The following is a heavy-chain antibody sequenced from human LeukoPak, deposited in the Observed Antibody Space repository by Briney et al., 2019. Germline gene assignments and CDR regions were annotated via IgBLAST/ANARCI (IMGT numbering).Heavy chain of an antibody. Sequence: PGGTLRLSCAASGFTFTDYYISWVRQAPGKGLEWVASINQDGSTKIYVNSVKGRFTISRDNAKESVYLQMDNLTADDTAVYYCARSLWPEDSWGQGTQVTVSS. D-gene: IGHD1-14*01. V-gene: IGHV3-7*01. CDR1: GFTFTDYY. CDR3: ARSLWPEDS. J-gene: IGHJ4*02. CDR2: INQDGSTK.